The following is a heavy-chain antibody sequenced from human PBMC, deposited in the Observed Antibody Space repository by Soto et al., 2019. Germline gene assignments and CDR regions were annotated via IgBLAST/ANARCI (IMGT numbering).Heavy chain of an antibody. V-gene: IGHV3-11*01. Sequence: GGSLRLSCTASGFTFSDYYMSWIRQAPGKGLEWLAYISGSGSTTYYTDSVKGRFAISRDNARTSLYLQINSLRVEDSAVYYCARTTYFDYWGQGTLVTVSS. CDR1: GFTFSDYY. J-gene: IGHJ4*02. CDR3: ARTTYFDY. CDR2: ISGSGSTT.